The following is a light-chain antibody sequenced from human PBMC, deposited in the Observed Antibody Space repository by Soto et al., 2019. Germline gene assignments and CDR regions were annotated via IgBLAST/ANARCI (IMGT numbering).Light chain of an antibody. Sequence: EIVMTQSPATLSVSPGEKATLSCRASQSVSSNLAWYQHKPGQAPRLLIYGASTRATGIPARFSGSGSGTEFTLTISSLQSEGFAVYYCQQYTNWYTFGQGTKLEI. CDR2: GAS. V-gene: IGKV3-15*01. CDR3: QQYTNWYT. CDR1: QSVSSN. J-gene: IGKJ2*01.